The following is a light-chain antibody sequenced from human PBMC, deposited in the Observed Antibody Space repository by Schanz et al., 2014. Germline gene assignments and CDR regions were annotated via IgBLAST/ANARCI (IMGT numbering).Light chain of an antibody. CDR3: QQTYSTVWT. CDR1: QGISSW. V-gene: IGKV1D-12*01. CDR2: AAS. Sequence: DIQMTQSPSSVSASVGDKVTITCRASQGISSWLAWYQQKPGKAPKLLIHAASSLQSGVPSRISGSGSGTDFTLTISALQPEDFATYYCQQTYSTVWTFGQGTKVEIK. J-gene: IGKJ1*01.